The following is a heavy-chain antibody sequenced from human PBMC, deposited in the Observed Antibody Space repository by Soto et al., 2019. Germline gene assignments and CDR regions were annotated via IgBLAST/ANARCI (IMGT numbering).Heavy chain of an antibody. V-gene: IGHV1-3*01. D-gene: IGHD6-13*01. CDR3: ARVLGIAGAGRLGMDV. CDR2: INAGNGNT. Sequence: QVQLVQSGAEVKKPGASVKVSCKASGYTFTSYAMHWVRQAPGQRLEWMGWINAGNGNTKYSQKFQGRVTITRDTSASTAYMEMSSLRSEDTAVYYCARVLGIAGAGRLGMDVWGQGTTVTVSS. J-gene: IGHJ6*02. CDR1: GYTFTSYA.